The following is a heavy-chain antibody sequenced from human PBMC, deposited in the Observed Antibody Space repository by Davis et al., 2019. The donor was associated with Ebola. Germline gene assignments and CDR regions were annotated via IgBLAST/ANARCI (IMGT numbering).Heavy chain of an antibody. CDR2: INHSGST. D-gene: IGHD6-13*01. V-gene: IGHV4-34*01. CDR1: GGSFSGYY. Sequence: PSETLSLTCAVYGGSFSGYYWSWIRQPPGKGLEWIGEINHSGSTNYNPSLKSRVTISVDTSKNQFSLKLSSVTAADTAVYYCARAQYSSSWRPAGRGLGYWGQGTLVTVSS. CDR3: ARAQYSSSWRPAGRGLGY. J-gene: IGHJ4*02.